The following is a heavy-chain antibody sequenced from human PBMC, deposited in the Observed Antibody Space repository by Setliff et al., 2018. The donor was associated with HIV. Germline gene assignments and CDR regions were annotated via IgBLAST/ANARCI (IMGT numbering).Heavy chain of an antibody. V-gene: IGHV1-8*02. D-gene: IGHD3-22*01. CDR1: GYTFTNYD. CDR3: ARARTDHYDRGRRSHYYIDV. CDR2: MNPGSRNT. J-gene: IGHJ6*03. Sequence: ASVKDSCKPSGYTFTNYDINWVRQAAGQGLEWMGWMNPGSRNTGYAQRLEGSVTMTWDTSISTAYMELNNVKFEDTAVYYCARARTDHYDRGRRSHYYIDVWARGATVTVSS.